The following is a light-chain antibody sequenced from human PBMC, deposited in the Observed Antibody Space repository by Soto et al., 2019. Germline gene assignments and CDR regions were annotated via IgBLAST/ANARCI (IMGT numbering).Light chain of an antibody. J-gene: IGKJ1*01. V-gene: IGKV3-15*01. CDR2: GAS. Sequence: EIVMTQSPATLSVSPGESATLSCRASQSVSSNLAWYQQKPGQAPRLLIYGASIRATGIPARFSGSGSGTEFTLTISSLQSEEFAVYYCQQYNNGPPWTFGQGTTVEIK. CDR3: QQYNNGPPWT. CDR1: QSVSSN.